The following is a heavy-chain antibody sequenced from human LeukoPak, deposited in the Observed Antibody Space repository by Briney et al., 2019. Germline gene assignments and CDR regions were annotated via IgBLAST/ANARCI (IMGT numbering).Heavy chain of an antibody. Sequence: ASVKVSCKASGGTFSSYAISWVRQAPGQGREWMGGIIPIFGTANYAQKFQGRVTITADESTSTAYMELSSLRSEDTAVYYCAGSRQGDYDILTGYTNWGQGTLVTVSS. V-gene: IGHV1-69*01. CDR1: GGTFSSYA. J-gene: IGHJ4*02. CDR2: IIPIFGTA. D-gene: IGHD3-9*01. CDR3: AGSRQGDYDILTGYTN.